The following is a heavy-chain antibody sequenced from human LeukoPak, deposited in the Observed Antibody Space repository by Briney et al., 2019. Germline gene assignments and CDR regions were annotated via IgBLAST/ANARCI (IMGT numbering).Heavy chain of an antibody. CDR2: IRYDGSNK. Sequence: PGGSLRLSCAASGFTFSSYGMHWVRQAPGKGLEWVAFIRYDGSNKYYADSVKGRFTISRDNSKNTLYLQMNSLRAEDTAVYYCAKDSVWFGETNPFDYWGQGTLVTASS. V-gene: IGHV3-30*02. CDR1: GFTFSSYG. D-gene: IGHD3-10*01. J-gene: IGHJ4*02. CDR3: AKDSVWFGETNPFDY.